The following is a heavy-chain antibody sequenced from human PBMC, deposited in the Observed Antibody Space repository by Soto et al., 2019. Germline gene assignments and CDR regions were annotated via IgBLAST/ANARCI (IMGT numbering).Heavy chain of an antibody. CDR1: GGPFSGYY. CDR2: INHSGST. J-gene: IGHJ6*02. CDR3: ARTSSSSWAYYYYGMDV. D-gene: IGHD6-13*01. V-gene: IGHV4-34*01. Sequence: SETLSLTCAVYGGPFSGYYWSWIRQPPGKGLEWIGEINHSGSTNYNPSLKSRVTISVDTSKNQFSLKLSSVTAADTAVYYCARTSSSSWAYYYYGMDVWGQGTTVTVSS.